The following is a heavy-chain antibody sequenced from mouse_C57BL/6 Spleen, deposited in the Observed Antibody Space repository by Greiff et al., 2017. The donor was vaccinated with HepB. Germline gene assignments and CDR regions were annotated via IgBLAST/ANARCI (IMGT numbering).Heavy chain of an antibody. CDR2: IYPGDGDT. CDR1: GYAFSSSW. V-gene: IGHV1-82*01. J-gene: IGHJ4*01. D-gene: IGHD3-2*02. CDR3: VTAQARVYYAMDY. Sequence: VQRVESGPELVKPGASVKISCKASGYAFSSSWMNWVKQRPGKGLEWIGRIYPGDGDTNYNGKFKGKATLTADKSSSTAYMQLSSLTSEDSAVYFCVTAQARVYYAMDYWGQGTSVTVSS.